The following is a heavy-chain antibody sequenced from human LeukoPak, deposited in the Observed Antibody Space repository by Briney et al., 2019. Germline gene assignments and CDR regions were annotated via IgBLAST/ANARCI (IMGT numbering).Heavy chain of an antibody. Sequence: GASVKVSCKASGYTFTSYDINWVRQATGPGLEWMGWMNPNSGNTGYAQNFQGRVTMTRNTSISTAYMELSSLRSEDTAVYYCARGRISSRTFDLWGQGTLVTVPS. CDR2: MNPNSGNT. CDR3: ARGRISSRTFDL. V-gene: IGHV1-8*01. J-gene: IGHJ5*02. CDR1: GYTFTSYD. D-gene: IGHD6-13*01.